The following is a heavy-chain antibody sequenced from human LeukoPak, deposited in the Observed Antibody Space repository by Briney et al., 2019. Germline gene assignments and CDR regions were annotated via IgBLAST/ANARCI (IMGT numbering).Heavy chain of an antibody. J-gene: IGHJ4*02. Sequence: GGSLRLSCAASGFTFSSYAMSWVRQAPGKGLEWVSDISGSGGSTHYADSVKGRFTISRDNAKNSLYLQMNSLRAEDTAVYYCAKKRGSTYGDPFDYWGQGSLVTVSS. CDR1: GFTFSSYA. V-gene: IGHV3-23*01. CDR2: ISGSGGST. D-gene: IGHD5-18*01. CDR3: AKKRGSTYGDPFDY.